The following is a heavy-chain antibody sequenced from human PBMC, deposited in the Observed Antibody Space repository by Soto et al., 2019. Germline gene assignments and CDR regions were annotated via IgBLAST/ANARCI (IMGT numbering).Heavy chain of an antibody. D-gene: IGHD1-26*01. V-gene: IGHV4-31*11. CDR2: IYFSGST. J-gene: IGHJ3*02. CDR3: ARVELGGLLNALDI. CDR1: GGSISSGGYS. Sequence: SETLSLTCAVSGGSISSGGYSWSWIRQHPGKGLEWIGYIYFSGSTFYNESLKSRVTISVDTSKNQFSLKLSSVTAADTAVYYCARVELGGLLNALDIWGQGTMVTVSS.